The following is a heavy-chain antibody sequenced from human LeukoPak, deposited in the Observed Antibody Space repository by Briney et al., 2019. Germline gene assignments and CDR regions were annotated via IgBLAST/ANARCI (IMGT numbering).Heavy chain of an antibody. CDR3: ARGGMSTYYDSGGYYSY. D-gene: IGHD3-22*01. V-gene: IGHV4-59*01. Sequence: KPSETLSLTCTVSGGSISSYFWNWIRQPPGKGLKWIGYIDSSGSTNSNPSLKSRVTISVDTSKNQFSLNLNSVTAADTAVYYCARGGMSTYYDSGGYYSYWGQGSLVTVSS. J-gene: IGHJ4*02. CDR1: GGSISSYF. CDR2: IDSSGST.